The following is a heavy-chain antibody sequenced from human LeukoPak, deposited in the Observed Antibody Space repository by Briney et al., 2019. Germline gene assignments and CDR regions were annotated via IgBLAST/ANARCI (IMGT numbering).Heavy chain of an antibody. D-gene: IGHD4-17*01. CDR3: ARVVDHDYGDYYLDY. Sequence: GGSLRLSCAASGFIFSSYWMSWVRQAPGKGLEWVANIKQDGSEKYYVDSVKGRFTISRDNAKNSLYLQMNSLRAEDTAVYYCARVVDHDYGDYYLDYWGQGTLVTVSS. J-gene: IGHJ4*02. CDR2: IKQDGSEK. CDR1: GFIFSSYW. V-gene: IGHV3-7*01.